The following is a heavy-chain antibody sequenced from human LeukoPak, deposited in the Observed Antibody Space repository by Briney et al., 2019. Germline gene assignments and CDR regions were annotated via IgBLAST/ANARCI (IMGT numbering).Heavy chain of an antibody. CDR3: ARDKLRGYSYYLGEVDY. CDR1: GFTFSSYS. D-gene: IGHD5-18*01. V-gene: IGHV3-21*04. Sequence: PGGSLRLSCAASGFTFSSYSMNWVRQAPGKGLEWVSSISSSSSYIYYADSVKGRFTISRDNVKNSLYLQMNSLRAEDTAVYYCARDKLRGYSYYLGEVDYWGQGTLVTVSS. J-gene: IGHJ4*02. CDR2: ISSSSSYI.